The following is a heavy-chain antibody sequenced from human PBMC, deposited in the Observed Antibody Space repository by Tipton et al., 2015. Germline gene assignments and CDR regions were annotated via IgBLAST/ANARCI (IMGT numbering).Heavy chain of an antibody. CDR3: AKNYDGSGYYSRLDFGY. V-gene: IGHV3-21*04. J-gene: IGHJ4*02. CDR1: GFTFSHYY. D-gene: IGHD3-22*01. CDR2: ITNGGSDI. Sequence: SLRLSCAASGFTFSHYYMNWVRLAPGKGLEWVSSITNGGSDIYYADSVRGRFTISRDNAKNSVYLQMNSLRAEDTAVYYCAKNYDGSGYYSRLDFGYWGQGTLVTFSS.